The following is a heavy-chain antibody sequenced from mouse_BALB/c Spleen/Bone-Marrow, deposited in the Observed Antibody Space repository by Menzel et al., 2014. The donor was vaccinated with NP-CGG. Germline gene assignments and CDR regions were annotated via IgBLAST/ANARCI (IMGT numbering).Heavy chain of an antibody. V-gene: IGHV5-6*01. Sequence: EVHLVESGGDLVKPGGSLKLSCAASGFTFSSYGMSWVRQTPDKRLEWVATISSGGSYTYYPDSVKGRFTISRDNAKNTLYLQMSSLKSEDTAMYYCARQTYYDYDGYFDCGGQGTTLTVSS. CDR3: ARQTYYDYDGYFDC. CDR2: ISSGGSYT. J-gene: IGHJ2*01. D-gene: IGHD2-4*01. CDR1: GFTFSSYG.